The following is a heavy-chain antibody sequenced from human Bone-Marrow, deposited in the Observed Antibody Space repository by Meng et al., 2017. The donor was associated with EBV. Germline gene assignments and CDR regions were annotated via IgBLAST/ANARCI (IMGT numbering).Heavy chain of an antibody. CDR3: AGGWAPDY. CDR1: GYNFRNYF. V-gene: IGHV1-2*05. J-gene: IGHJ4*02. Sequence: QGQLMQSGAEVKKPGASLKDSCKASGYNFRNYFMHWVLQAPGQGLEYMGRINPLTGVTNYVQKFQGRVTVTRDTSISTSYMELSGLTHDDTVVYFCAGGWAPDYWGQGTPVTVSS. D-gene: IGHD6-19*01. CDR2: INPLTGVT.